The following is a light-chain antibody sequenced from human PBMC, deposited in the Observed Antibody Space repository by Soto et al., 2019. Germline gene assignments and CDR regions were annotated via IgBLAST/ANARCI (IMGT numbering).Light chain of an antibody. Sequence: QSALTHPRSVSGSPGQSVTISCTGTSSDVGGYNYVSWYQQHPGKAPKLMMYDVSKRASRVPDRFSGSKSGNTASLTISALQAEDEADYYCCSYAGSVSVFETGTKLTVL. CDR3: CSYAGSVSV. CDR2: DVS. CDR1: SSDVGGYNY. V-gene: IGLV2-11*01. J-gene: IGLJ1*01.